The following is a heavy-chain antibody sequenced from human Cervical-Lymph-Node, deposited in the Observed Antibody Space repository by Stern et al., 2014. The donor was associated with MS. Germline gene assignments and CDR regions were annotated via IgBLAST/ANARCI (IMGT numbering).Heavy chain of an antibody. CDR3: ARDPPGGV. CDR1: GYSFTTYG. V-gene: IGHV1-18*01. D-gene: IGHD2-15*01. CDR2: INPYNGNT. Sequence: QVQLVQSGADMKSPGASVKVSCKASGYSFTTYGITWVRQAPGQGLEWMGWINPYNGNTNYAQKFQGRVTMTTDTSTTTAYMELRMLRSDDTAVYYCARDPPGGVWGQGTTVTVSS. J-gene: IGHJ6*02.